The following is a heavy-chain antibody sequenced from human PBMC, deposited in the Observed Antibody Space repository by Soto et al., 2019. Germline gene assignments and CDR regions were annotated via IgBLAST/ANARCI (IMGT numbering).Heavy chain of an antibody. V-gene: IGHV4-59*01. J-gene: IGHJ5*02. CDR1: GGSISSYY. D-gene: IGHD6-13*01. CDR2: IYSSGST. CDR3: ARSRAADWFDP. Sequence: SETLSLTCTVSGGSISSYYWSWIRQPPGKGLEWIGYIYSSGSTNYNPSLKSRVTISLDTSKNQFSLKLSSVTAADTAVYYCARSRAADWFDPWGQGTLVTVSS.